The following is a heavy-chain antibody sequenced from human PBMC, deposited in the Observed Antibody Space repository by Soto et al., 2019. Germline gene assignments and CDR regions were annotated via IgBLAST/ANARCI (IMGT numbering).Heavy chain of an antibody. Sequence: LRLSCAASGFTFSSYAMHWVRQAPGKGLEWVAVISYDGSNKYYADSVKGRFTISRDNSKNTLYLQMNSLRAEDTAVYYCARETIAVALYYFDYWGEGTLVTVSS. CDR1: GFTFSSYA. CDR2: ISYDGSNK. V-gene: IGHV3-30-3*01. J-gene: IGHJ4*02. D-gene: IGHD6-19*01. CDR3: ARETIAVALYYFDY.